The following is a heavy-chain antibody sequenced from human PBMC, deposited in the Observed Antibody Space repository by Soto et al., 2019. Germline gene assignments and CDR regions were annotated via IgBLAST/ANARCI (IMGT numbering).Heavy chain of an antibody. J-gene: IGHJ4*02. CDR1: GGTFSSYA. CDR2: IIPIFGTA. V-gene: IGHV1-69*06. D-gene: IGHD6-13*01. CDR3: ARDRRYSSSWKTPFDY. Sequence: ASVKVSCKASGGTFSSYAISWVRQAPGQGLEWMGGIIPIFGTANYVQKFQGRVTITVDKSTSTAYMELSSLRSEDTAVYYYARDRRYSSSWKTPFDYWGQGTLVTVSS.